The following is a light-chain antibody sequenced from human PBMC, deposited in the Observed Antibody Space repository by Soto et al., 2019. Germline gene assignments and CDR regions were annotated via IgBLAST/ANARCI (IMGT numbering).Light chain of an antibody. CDR2: DAS. Sequence: DIPMTQSPSTLSASVGDRVTITCRASQTISRQLAWYQQKPGKAPKVLIYDASNLESGVPSRFSGSGSGTEFTLTISSLQPDDFATHYCQQYNSYKSFGQGTKVEIK. CDR1: QTISRQ. J-gene: IGKJ1*01. V-gene: IGKV1-5*01. CDR3: QQYNSYKS.